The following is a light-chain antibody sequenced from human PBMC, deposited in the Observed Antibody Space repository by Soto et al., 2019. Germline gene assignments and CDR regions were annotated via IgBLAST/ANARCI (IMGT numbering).Light chain of an antibody. J-gene: IGKJ4*01. CDR1: QSVLYSSNNKNH. V-gene: IGKV4-1*01. CDR2: WAS. Sequence: DIVMTQSPDSLAVSLGERATIDCKSSQSVLYSSNNKNHLAWYQQKPGQPPKLLIYWASTRESGVPDRFSGSGSGTDFTLTIISLQAEDVAVYYCQQYYSAPLTFGGGTKVEIK. CDR3: QQYYSAPLT.